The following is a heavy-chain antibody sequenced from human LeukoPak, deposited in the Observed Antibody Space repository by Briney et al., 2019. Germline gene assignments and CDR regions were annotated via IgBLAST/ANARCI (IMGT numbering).Heavy chain of an antibody. J-gene: IGHJ4*02. CDR3: ARGALRYSDY. V-gene: IGHV3-48*02. Sequence: PGGSLRLSCAASGFTFSSYTMNWVGQAPGKGLEWVSSIRSSSSAIYYAASVKGRFTISRDNAKNSLYLQMNSLRDEDTAVYYCARGALRYSDYWGQGTLVTVSS. D-gene: IGHD3-9*01. CDR1: GFTFSSYT. CDR2: IRSSSSAI.